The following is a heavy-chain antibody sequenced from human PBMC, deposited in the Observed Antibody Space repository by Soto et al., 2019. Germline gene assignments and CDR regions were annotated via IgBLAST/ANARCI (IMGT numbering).Heavy chain of an antibody. Sequence: GGSLRLSCAASGFTFSSYSMNWVRQAPGKGLEWVSSISSSSYIYYADSVKGRFTISRDNAKNSLYLQMNSLRAEDTAVYYCARDGARYYDSSGYYSGYYFDYWGQGTLVTVS. CDR2: ISSSSYI. J-gene: IGHJ4*02. V-gene: IGHV3-21*01. CDR1: GFTFSSYS. D-gene: IGHD3-22*01. CDR3: ARDGARYYDSSGYYSGYYFDY.